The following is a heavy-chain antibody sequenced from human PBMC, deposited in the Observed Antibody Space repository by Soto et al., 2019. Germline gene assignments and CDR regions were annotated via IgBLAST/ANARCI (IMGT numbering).Heavy chain of an antibody. V-gene: IGHV4-38-2*01. D-gene: IGHD2-2*01. Sequence: SETLSLTCAVSGHSLSSGFYWGWIRQPPGKGLEWIGSIYQSGSSNYNPSLKSRVAISLDASKNQFSLRLTSVTAADTAVYHCASCSSTSCYPPWGLRLFDVWGQGTQVTGSS. CDR3: ASCSSTSCYPPWGLRLFDV. CDR1: GHSLSSGFY. J-gene: IGHJ5*02. CDR2: IYQSGSS.